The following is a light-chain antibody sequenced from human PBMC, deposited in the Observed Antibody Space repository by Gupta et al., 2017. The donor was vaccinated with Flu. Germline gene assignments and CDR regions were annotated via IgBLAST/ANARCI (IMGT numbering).Light chain of an antibody. CDR1: QGISNY. V-gene: IGKV1-9*01. J-gene: IGKJ1*01. CDR2: AAS. Sequence: GDRVTITGRTSQGISNYLAWYQQKPGKPPNLLIYAASTLQSGVPSRFSGSGSGPVFTLTISSLQPEDFATYFCQQLNSYPRTFGQGTKVEIK. CDR3: QQLNSYPRT.